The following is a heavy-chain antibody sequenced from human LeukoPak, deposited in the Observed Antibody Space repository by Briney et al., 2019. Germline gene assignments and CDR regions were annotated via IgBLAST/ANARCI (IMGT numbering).Heavy chain of an antibody. CDR1: GFTFSGYA. J-gene: IGHJ4*02. D-gene: IGHD3-9*01. Sequence: AGGSLRLSCAASGFTFSGYAMSWVRQAPGKGLEWVSAISGSGGSTYYADPVKGRFTISRDNSKNTLYLQMNSLRAEDTAVYYCAKGPYYDILTGYDYFDYWGQGTLVTVSS. CDR2: ISGSGGST. CDR3: AKGPYYDILTGYDYFDY. V-gene: IGHV3-23*01.